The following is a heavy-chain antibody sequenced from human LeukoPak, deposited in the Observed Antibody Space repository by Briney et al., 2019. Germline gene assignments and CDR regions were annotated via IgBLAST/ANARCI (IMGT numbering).Heavy chain of an antibody. J-gene: IGHJ4*02. D-gene: IGHD3-22*01. Sequence: WASVKVSCKASGYTFTSYGISWVRQAPGQGLEWMGWISAYNGNTNYAQKLQGRVTMTTDTSTSTAYMELRRLRSDDTAVYYCARDRGGYYDSSGFTSFDYWGQGTLVTVSS. V-gene: IGHV1-18*01. CDR3: ARDRGGYYDSSGFTSFDY. CDR2: ISAYNGNT. CDR1: GYTFTSYG.